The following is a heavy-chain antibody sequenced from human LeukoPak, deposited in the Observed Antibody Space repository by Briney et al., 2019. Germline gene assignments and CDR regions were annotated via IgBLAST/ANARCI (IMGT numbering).Heavy chain of an antibody. J-gene: IGHJ4*02. CDR1: GFTFNSYW. V-gene: IGHV3-7*05. CDR2: IKQDGSGK. CDR3: ARDSYFDY. Sequence: PGGSLRLSCAAAGFTFNSYWMSWVRPAQGKGLEWVANIKQDGSGKYYLDSVNGRFTISRDNAKNSLYLQMNSLRAEDTAVYYCARDSYFDYWGQGTLVTVSS.